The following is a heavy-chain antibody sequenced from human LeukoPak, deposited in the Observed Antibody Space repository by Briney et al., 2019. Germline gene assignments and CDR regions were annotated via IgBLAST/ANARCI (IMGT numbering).Heavy chain of an antibody. CDR1: GGSISSYY. D-gene: IGHD6-13*01. Sequence: SETLSLTCTVSGGSISSYYWSWIRQPPGKGLEWTGYIYYSGSTNYNPSLKSRVTISVDTSKNQFSLKLSSVTAADTAVYYCARAGIGIAAAYYYYGMDVWGQGTTVTVSS. J-gene: IGHJ6*02. CDR3: ARAGIGIAAAYYYYGMDV. CDR2: IYYSGST. V-gene: IGHV4-59*01.